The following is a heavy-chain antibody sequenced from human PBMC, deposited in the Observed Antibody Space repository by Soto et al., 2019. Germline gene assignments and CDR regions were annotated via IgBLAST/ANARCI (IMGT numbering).Heavy chain of an antibody. Sequence: SVKLSCKASGGSFSSYAISWVRQAPGQGLEWMGGIIPIFGTANYAQKFQGRVTITADESTSTAYMELSSLRSEDTAVYYCARVSAYGSGSYYNRDYWGQGTLVTVSS. J-gene: IGHJ4*02. V-gene: IGHV1-69*13. CDR2: IIPIFGTA. D-gene: IGHD3-10*01. CDR3: ARVSAYGSGSYYNRDY. CDR1: GGSFSSYA.